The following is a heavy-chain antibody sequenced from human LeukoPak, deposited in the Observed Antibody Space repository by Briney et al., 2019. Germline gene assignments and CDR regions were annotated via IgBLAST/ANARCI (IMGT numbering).Heavy chain of an antibody. CDR2: INPNSGGT. V-gene: IGHV1-2*02. D-gene: IGHD3-16*02. J-gene: IGHJ4*02. CDR1: GYTFTGYY. Sequence: GASVKVSCKASGYTFTGYYMHWVRQAPGQGLEWMGWINPNSGGTNYAQKFQGRVTMTRDTSISTAYMELSRLRSDDTAVYYCARDFYVWGSYRLPGNYWGQGTLVTVSS. CDR3: ARDFYVWGSYRLPGNY.